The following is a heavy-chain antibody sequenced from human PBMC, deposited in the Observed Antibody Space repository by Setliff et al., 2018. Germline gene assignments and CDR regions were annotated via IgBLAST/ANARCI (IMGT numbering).Heavy chain of an antibody. J-gene: IGHJ4*02. D-gene: IGHD3-22*01. CDR2: IYHSGRN. Sequence: PSETLSLTCAVSGYSISSDSYWGWIRQPPGKGLEWIGSIYHSGRNYYNPSLKSRVIISVDTSKNQFSLKLSSVTAADTAVYYCARHYYDSGGYYIGYWGQGTLVTVSS. CDR3: ARHYYDSGGYYIGY. CDR1: GYSISSDSY. V-gene: IGHV4-38-2*01.